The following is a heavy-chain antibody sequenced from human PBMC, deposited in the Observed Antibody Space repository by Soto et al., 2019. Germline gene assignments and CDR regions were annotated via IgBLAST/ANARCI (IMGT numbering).Heavy chain of an antibody. J-gene: IGHJ5*02. CDR2: VSSDGNT. CDR1: GFTFRSYA. V-gene: IGHV3-23*01. Sequence: GGSLRLSCAASGFTFRSYAMCWVRQAPGKGLEWVSAVSSDGNTYHADSVKGRFSISRDNSENTVYLQMNSLRAEDTAVYFCTSYVWGSYPDHWGQGALVTVSS. CDR3: TSYVWGSYPDH. D-gene: IGHD3-16*01.